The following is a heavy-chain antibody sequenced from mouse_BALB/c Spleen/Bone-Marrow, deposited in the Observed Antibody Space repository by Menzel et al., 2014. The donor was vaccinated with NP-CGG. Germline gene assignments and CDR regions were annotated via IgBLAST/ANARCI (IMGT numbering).Heavy chain of an antibody. D-gene: IGHD2-1*01. CDR2: ISCYNGAT. V-gene: IGHV1S34*01. Sequence: LVKTGASVKISCKASGYSFTGYYMHWVKQSHGKGLEWIGYISCYNGATSYNQKFKGKATFTVDTSSSTAYMQFNSLTSEDSAVYYCARRDYGNFFDYWGQGTTLTVSS. CDR1: GYSFTGYY. CDR3: ARRDYGNFFDY. J-gene: IGHJ2*01.